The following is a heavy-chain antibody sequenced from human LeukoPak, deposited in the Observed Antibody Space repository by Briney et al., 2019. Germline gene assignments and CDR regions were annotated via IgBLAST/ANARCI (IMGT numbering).Heavy chain of an antibody. CDR3: ARDGDYDFWSGPSPYDAFDI. Sequence: SSVKVSCKASGGTFSSYTISWVRQAPGQGLEWMGRIIPILGIANYSQKFQGRVTITADKSTSTAYMELSSLRSEDTAVYYCARDGDYDFWSGPSPYDAFDIWGQGTMVTVSS. V-gene: IGHV1-69*04. CDR2: IIPILGIA. D-gene: IGHD3-3*01. CDR1: GGTFSSYT. J-gene: IGHJ3*02.